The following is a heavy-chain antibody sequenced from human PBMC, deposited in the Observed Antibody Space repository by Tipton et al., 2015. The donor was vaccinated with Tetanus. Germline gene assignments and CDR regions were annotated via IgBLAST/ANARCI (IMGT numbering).Heavy chain of an antibody. CDR3: ARFFGSGWPIDY. V-gene: IGHV5-51*01. Sequence: QLVQSGAEVKKPRESLKISCEGSGYNFTTYWIGWVRQMPGKGLEWMGIIYPGDSDTRYSPSFQGQVTISADKSITSAHLEWSSLKASDTAMYYCARFFGSGWPIDYWGQGTLVTVSS. D-gene: IGHD6-19*01. CDR1: GYNFTTYW. J-gene: IGHJ4*02. CDR2: IYPGDSDT.